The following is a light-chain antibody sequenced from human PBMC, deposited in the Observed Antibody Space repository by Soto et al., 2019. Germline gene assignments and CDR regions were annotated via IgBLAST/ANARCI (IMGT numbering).Light chain of an antibody. CDR3: ASYTSSGKAV. CDR1: NSDVGDHNY. V-gene: IGLV2-14*03. Sequence: QSALTQPASVSGSPGQSITISCTGTNSDVGDHNYVSWYQQHSGNAPKLIIFQVSKWPSGISNRFSGSKSGNTASLTISGLRAEDEADYYCASYTSSGKAVFGGGTKVTVL. J-gene: IGLJ2*01. CDR2: QVS.